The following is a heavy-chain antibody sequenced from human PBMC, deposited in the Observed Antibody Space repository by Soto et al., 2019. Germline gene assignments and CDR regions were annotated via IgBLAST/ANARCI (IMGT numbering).Heavy chain of an antibody. CDR1: GFTFSSYW. J-gene: IGHJ4*02. Sequence: EVQLVESGGGLVQPGGSLRLSCAASGFTFSSYWMSWVRQAPGKGLEWVANIKQDGSEKYYVDSVKGRFTISRDNAKNSLYLQMNSLRAEDTAVYYCARASYCSGGSCYSGYDFDYWGQGTLVTVSS. CDR2: IKQDGSEK. CDR3: ARASYCSGGSCYSGYDFDY. D-gene: IGHD2-15*01. V-gene: IGHV3-7*01.